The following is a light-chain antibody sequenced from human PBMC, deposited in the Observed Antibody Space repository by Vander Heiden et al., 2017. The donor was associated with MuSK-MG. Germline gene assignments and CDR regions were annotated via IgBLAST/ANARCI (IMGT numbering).Light chain of an antibody. CDR1: QSISSY. J-gene: IGKJ2*01. CDR2: AAS. CDR3: QQSYSTPPENT. V-gene: IGKV1-39*01. Sequence: IQMTQSPSSLSASVGDRVTITCRASQSISSYLNWYQQKPGKAPKLLIYAASSLQSGVPARVSCSGSGTDFTLTISSLQPEDFATYDCQQSYSTPPENTFGQGTKLEIK.